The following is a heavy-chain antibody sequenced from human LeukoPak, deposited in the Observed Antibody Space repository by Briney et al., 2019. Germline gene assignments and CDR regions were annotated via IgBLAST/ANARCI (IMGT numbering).Heavy chain of an antibody. Sequence: SETLSLTCTVSGGSISSYYWSWIWQPPGKGLEWIGYIYYSGSTNYNPSLKSRVTISVDTSKNQFSLKLSSVTAADTAVYYCARQGMVRTDAFDIWGQGTMVTVSS. V-gene: IGHV4-59*08. D-gene: IGHD3-10*01. J-gene: IGHJ3*02. CDR1: GGSISSYY. CDR2: IYYSGST. CDR3: ARQGMVRTDAFDI.